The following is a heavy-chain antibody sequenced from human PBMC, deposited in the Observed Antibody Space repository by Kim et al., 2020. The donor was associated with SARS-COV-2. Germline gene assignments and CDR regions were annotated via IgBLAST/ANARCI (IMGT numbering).Heavy chain of an antibody. J-gene: IGHJ6*02. CDR1: GYSISSGYY. CDR3: ARDTSGWLTADYYYGMDV. CDR2: IYHSGST. Sequence: SETLSLTCTVSGYSISSGYYWGWIRQPPGKGLEWIGSIYHSGSTYYNPSLKSRVTISVDTSKNQFSLKLSSVTAADTAVYYCARDTSGWLTADYYYGMDVWGQGTTVTVSS. V-gene: IGHV4-38-2*02. D-gene: IGHD6-19*01.